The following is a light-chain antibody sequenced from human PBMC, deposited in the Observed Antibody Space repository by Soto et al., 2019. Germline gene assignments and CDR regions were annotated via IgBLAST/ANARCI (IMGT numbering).Light chain of an antibody. J-gene: IGKJ2*01. Sequence: EIVMTQSPATLSVSPGERATLSCRASQRVSRNLAWYQQKPGQAPRLLIYDASTRATGIPDRFSGSGSETEFTLTISTLQPEDFATYYCLQHHSYPYTFGQGTELEI. V-gene: IGKV3-15*01. CDR1: QRVSRN. CDR3: LQHHSYPYT. CDR2: DAS.